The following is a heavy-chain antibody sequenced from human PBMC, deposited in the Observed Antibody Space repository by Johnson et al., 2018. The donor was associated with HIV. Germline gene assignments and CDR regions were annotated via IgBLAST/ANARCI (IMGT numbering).Heavy chain of an antibody. CDR3: AKAFCPGCDAFEI. CDR1: GFTFSDYD. D-gene: IGHD3-3*02. V-gene: IGHV3-11*04. Sequence: QEQLVESGGGLVKPGGSLRLSCAASGFTFSDYDMSWIRQAPGKGLEWVSFISSSGSTIYYADSVTGRFTISRDNSNNTLDLQMNSLRTEDTGVYYCAKAFCPGCDAFEIWGQGTLVTVSS. CDR2: ISSSGSTI. J-gene: IGHJ3*02.